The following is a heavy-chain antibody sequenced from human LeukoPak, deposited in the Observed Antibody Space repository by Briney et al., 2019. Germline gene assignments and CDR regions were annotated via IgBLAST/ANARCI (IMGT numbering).Heavy chain of an antibody. CDR3: ARRNPMPQDAFDV. D-gene: IGHD2-2*01. CDR2: IYPGDSDT. J-gene: IGHJ3*01. CDR1: GYILTNNW. V-gene: IGHV5-51*01. Sequence: GESLKISWKVSGYILTNNWIGWVRQVPGKGLEWMGIIYPGDSDTRYSPSFQGQVTISADKSITTAYLQWSTLKASDTAMYYCARRNPMPQDAFDVWGQGTMVTVSS.